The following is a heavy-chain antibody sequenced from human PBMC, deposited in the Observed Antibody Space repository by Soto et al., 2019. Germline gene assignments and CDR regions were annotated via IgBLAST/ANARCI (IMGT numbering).Heavy chain of an antibody. CDR1: GGSISSYY. D-gene: IGHD3-3*01. V-gene: IGHV4-59*01. Sequence: SETLSLTCTVSGGSISSYYWSWIRQPPGKGLEWIGYIYYSGSTNYNPSLKSRVTISVDTSKNQFSLKLSSVTAADTAVYYCVAGRITIFGVATPFDYWGQGTLVTVS. CDR2: IYYSGST. CDR3: VAGRITIFGVATPFDY. J-gene: IGHJ4*02.